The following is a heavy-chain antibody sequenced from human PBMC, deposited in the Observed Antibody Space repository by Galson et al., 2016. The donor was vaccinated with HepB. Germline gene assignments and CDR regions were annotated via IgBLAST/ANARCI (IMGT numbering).Heavy chain of an antibody. CDR3: ARVGATKHFQH. J-gene: IGHJ1*01. CDR1: GGSISNYY. Sequence: TLSLTCTVSGGSISNYYWSWIRQPPGKGLEWIGFIFYSGSANYNPSLKSRLTISVDTSKNQFSLRLSSVTAADTAVYYCARVGATKHFQHWGQGTLVTVSS. D-gene: IGHD1-26*01. V-gene: IGHV4-59*01. CDR2: IFYSGSA.